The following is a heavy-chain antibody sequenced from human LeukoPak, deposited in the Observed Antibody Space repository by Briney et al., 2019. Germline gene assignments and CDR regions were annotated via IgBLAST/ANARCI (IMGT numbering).Heavy chain of an antibody. J-gene: IGHJ4*02. D-gene: IGHD6-13*01. CDR1: GYTFTTYW. Sequence: GESLKISCKGSGYTFTTYWIGWVRQMSGKGLEWMGIIYPGDSDPRYSPSFQGQVTISADTSISTADLQWSSLKASDSAMYYCVRHGLGSSWFGFDYWGQGTLVTVSS. CDR3: VRHGLGSSWFGFDY. V-gene: IGHV5-51*01. CDR2: IYPGDSDP.